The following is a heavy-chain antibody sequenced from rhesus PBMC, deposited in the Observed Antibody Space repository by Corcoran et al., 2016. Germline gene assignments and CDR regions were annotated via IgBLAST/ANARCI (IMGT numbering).Heavy chain of an antibody. J-gene: IGHJ4*01. D-gene: IGHD4-29*01. CDR3: AGGLTTTLFDY. CDR2: IYGSSTST. Sequence: QVQLQESGPGVVKPSETLSLTCAVSGGSISDSYRWSWIRQPPGKGLEWIGYIYGSSTSTNYDPSLKSRVTISKGPSKTHFSLKLSSVTAADTAVYYCAGGLTTTLFDYWGQGVLVTVSS. V-gene: IGHV4S10*01. CDR1: GGSISDSYR.